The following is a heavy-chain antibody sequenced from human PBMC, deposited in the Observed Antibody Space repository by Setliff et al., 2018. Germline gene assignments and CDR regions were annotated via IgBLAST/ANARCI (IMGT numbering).Heavy chain of an antibody. CDR1: GYTFTGYY. J-gene: IGHJ4*02. CDR2: INPNSGGT. Sequence: WASVKVSCKASGYTFTGYYMYWVRQAPGQGLEWMGRINPNSGGTNYAQKFQGRVTMTRDTSISTVYMELSRLRSDETAVYYCARGALYYDSSGYYPDYWGQGTLVTVSS. V-gene: IGHV1-2*06. CDR3: ARGALYYDSSGYYPDY. D-gene: IGHD3-22*01.